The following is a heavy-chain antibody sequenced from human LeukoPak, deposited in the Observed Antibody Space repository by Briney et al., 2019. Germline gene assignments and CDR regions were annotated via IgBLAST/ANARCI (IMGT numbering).Heavy chain of an antibody. CDR3: AREVAVAGNRRWFDP. CDR2: IWNDGSNK. V-gene: IGHV3-33*01. J-gene: IGHJ5*02. CDR1: GFTFSSYG. Sequence: GTSLRLSCAASGFTFSSYGMHWVRQAPGRGLEWVAVIWNDGSNKYYADSVKGRFTISRDQSKNTLSLQMNSLRAEDTAVYYCAREVAVAGNRRWFDPWGQGTLVTVSS. D-gene: IGHD6-19*01.